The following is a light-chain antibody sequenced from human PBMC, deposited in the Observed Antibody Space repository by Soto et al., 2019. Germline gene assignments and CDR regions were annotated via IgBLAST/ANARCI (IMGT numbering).Light chain of an antibody. CDR1: QSISSY. Sequence: QMTQSPSSLSASVGDRVTITCRASQSISSYLNWYQQKPGKAPKLLIYAASSLQSGVPSRFSGSGSGTDFTLTISSLQPEDFATYYCQQSYSTPITFGPGTKVDIK. CDR2: AAS. CDR3: QQSYSTPIT. J-gene: IGKJ3*01. V-gene: IGKV1-39*01.